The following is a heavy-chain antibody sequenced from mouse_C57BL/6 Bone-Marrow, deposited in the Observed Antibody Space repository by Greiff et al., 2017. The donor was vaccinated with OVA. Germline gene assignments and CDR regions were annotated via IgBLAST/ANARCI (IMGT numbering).Heavy chain of an antibody. J-gene: IGHJ2*01. Sequence: EVKVVESGGGLVQPKGSLKLSCAASGFSFNTYAMNWVRRAPGKGLEWVARIRSKSNNYATYYADSVKDRFTISRDDSESMLYLQMNNLKTEDTAMYYCVRDSSGYFDYWGQGTTLTVSS. CDR3: VRDSSGYFDY. CDR1: GFSFNTYA. D-gene: IGHD3-2*02. V-gene: IGHV10-1*01. CDR2: IRSKSNNYAT.